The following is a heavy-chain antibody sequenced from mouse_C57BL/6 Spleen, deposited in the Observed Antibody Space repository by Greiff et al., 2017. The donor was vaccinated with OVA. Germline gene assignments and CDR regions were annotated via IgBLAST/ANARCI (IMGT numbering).Heavy chain of an antibody. J-gene: IGHJ3*01. D-gene: IGHD3-2*02. CDR2: IDPSDSYT. Sequence: QVQLQQPGAELVMPGASVKLSCKASGYTFTSYWMHWVKQRPGQGLEWIGEIDPSDSYTNYNQKFKGKSTLTVDKSSSTAYMQLSSLTSEDSAVYYCARSGPFAYWGKGNLVTVSA. V-gene: IGHV1-69*01. CDR1: GYTFTSYW. CDR3: ARSGPFAY.